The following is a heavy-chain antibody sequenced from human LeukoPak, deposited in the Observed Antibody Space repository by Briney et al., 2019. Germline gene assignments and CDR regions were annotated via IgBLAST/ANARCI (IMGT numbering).Heavy chain of an antibody. V-gene: IGHV4-34*01. CDR3: ARDNYGAAAGTVSWFDP. J-gene: IGHJ5*02. D-gene: IGHD6-13*01. CDR1: GGSFSGYY. Sequence: SETLSLTCAVYGGSFSGYYWSWIRQPPGKGLEWIGEINHSGSTNYNPSLKSRVTISVDTSKNQFSLKLSSVTAADTAVYYCARDNYGAAAGTVSWFDPWGQGTLVTVSS. CDR2: INHSGST.